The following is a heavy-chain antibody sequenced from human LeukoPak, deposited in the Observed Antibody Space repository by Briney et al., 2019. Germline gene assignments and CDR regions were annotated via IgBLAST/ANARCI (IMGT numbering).Heavy chain of an antibody. J-gene: IGHJ5*02. Sequence: SETLSLTCAVYGGSFSDHYWSWIRQPPGKGLEWIGSIYYSGSTYYNPSLKSRVTISVDTSKNQFSLKLSSVTAADTAVYYCARHHDSSSWYLGLRVSWFDPWGQGTLVTVSS. CDR3: ARHHDSSSWYLGLRVSWFDP. V-gene: IGHV4-34*01. CDR2: IYYSGST. CDR1: GGSFSDHY. D-gene: IGHD6-13*01.